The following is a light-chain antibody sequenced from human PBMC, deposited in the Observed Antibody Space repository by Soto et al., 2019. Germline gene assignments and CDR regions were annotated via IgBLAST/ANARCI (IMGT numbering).Light chain of an antibody. Sequence: DIQLTQSPSFLSASVGDRVTITCRASQGISSYLAWYQQKPGKAPNLLIYAASTLQSGVPSRFSGTRSGAEFTLTISSLQPEDFATYYCQQLYSFPYTFGLGTKLDIK. CDR1: QGISSY. CDR3: QQLYSFPYT. J-gene: IGKJ2*01. V-gene: IGKV1-9*01. CDR2: AAS.